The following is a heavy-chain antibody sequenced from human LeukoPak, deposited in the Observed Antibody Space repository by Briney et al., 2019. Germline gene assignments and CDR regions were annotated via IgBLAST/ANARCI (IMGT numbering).Heavy chain of an antibody. CDR2: ISYDGSNK. V-gene: IGHV3-30*18. J-gene: IGHJ4*02. Sequence: PGRSLRLSCAASGFTFSSYGMHWVRQAPGKGLEWVAVISYDGSNKYYADSVKGRFTISRDNSKNTLYLQMNSLRAEDTAVYYCAKLVYWGQGTLVTVSS. CDR3: AKLVY. CDR1: GFTFSSYG.